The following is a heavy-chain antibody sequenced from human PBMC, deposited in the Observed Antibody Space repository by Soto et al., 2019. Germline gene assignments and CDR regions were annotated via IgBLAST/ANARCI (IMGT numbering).Heavy chain of an antibody. J-gene: IGHJ5*02. CDR3: AKVYMEGPTGGFDP. V-gene: IGHV3-23*01. CDR2: ISNNGGST. D-gene: IGHD1-1*01. Sequence: EVQLLESGGGLVQPGESLRLSCAASGFTFSSYALTWVRQAPGKGLEWVSAISNNGGSTYYADSVKGRFTVSRDNSKNTLYLKMTTLRAEATALNYGAKVYMEGPTGGFDPWGKGTLVTV. CDR1: GFTFSSYA.